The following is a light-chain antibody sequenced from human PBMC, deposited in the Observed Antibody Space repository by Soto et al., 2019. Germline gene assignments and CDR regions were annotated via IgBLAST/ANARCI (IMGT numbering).Light chain of an antibody. CDR1: QGISSY. Sequence: DIQLSQSPSFLSASVGDRVTITCRASQGISSYLAWYQQKPGKAPKLLIYAASTLQSGVPLRFSGSGSGTEFTLTISSLQPDDFATYYCQQFNSPITFGQGTLLEI. CDR2: AAS. CDR3: QQFNSPIT. V-gene: IGKV1-9*01. J-gene: IGKJ5*01.